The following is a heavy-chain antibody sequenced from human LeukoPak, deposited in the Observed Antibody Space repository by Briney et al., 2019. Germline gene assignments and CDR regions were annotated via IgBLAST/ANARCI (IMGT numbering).Heavy chain of an antibody. CDR1: GFTFSDYT. D-gene: IGHD6-19*01. Sequence: GGSLRLSCAASGFTFSDYTMNWVRQAPGKGLEWVSSISRSSSYIYYPDSVKGRFTISRDNAKNSLYLQMNSLSAEDTAVYYCARGRSGWYTFDSWGRGTLVTVSS. V-gene: IGHV3-21*01. CDR3: ARGRSGWYTFDS. J-gene: IGHJ4*02. CDR2: ISRSSSYI.